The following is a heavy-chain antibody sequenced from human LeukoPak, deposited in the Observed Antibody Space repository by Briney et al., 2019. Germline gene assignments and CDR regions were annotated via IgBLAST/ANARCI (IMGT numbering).Heavy chain of an antibody. CDR1: GFTFSSYA. CDR3: VKYLSLAATPSFDY. V-gene: IGHV3-64D*06. J-gene: IGHJ4*02. CDR2: ISSNGGST. D-gene: IGHD2-15*01. Sequence: PGGSLRLSCSASGFTFSSYAMHWVRQAPGKGLEYVSAISSNGGSTYYADSVKGRFTISRDNSKNTLYLQMSSLRAEDTAVYYCVKYLSLAATPSFDYWGQGTLVTVSA.